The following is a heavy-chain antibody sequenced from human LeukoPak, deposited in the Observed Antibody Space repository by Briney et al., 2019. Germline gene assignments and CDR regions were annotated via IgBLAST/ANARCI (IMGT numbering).Heavy chain of an antibody. J-gene: IGHJ5*02. CDR2: ISSSSSTI. V-gene: IGHV3-48*02. CDR3: ARLPGRFLEWLPWFDP. D-gene: IGHD3-3*01. CDR1: GFTVSSYS. Sequence: GGSLRLSCAASGFTVSSYSMNWVRQAPGKGLEWVSYISSSSSTIYYADSVKGRFTISRDNAKNSLYLQMNSLRDEDTAVYYCARLPGRFLEWLPWFDPWGQGTLVTVSS.